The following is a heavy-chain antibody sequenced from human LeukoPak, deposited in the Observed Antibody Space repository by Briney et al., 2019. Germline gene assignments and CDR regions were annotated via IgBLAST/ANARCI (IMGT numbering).Heavy chain of an antibody. V-gene: IGHV1-69*04. Sequence: SVKVSCKASGGTFSSYAISWVRQAPGQGLEWMGRIIPILGIANYAQKFQGRVTITADKSTSTAYMELSSLRAEDTAVYYCARDSYYYDSSGYFSIFRTPGGAWIDYWGQGTLVTVSS. CDR1: GGTFSSYA. D-gene: IGHD3-22*01. CDR3: ARDSYYYDSSGYFSIFRTPGGAWIDY. J-gene: IGHJ4*02. CDR2: IIPILGIA.